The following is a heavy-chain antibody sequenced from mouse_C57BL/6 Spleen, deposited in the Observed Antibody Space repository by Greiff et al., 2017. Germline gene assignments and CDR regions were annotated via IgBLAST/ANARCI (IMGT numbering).Heavy chain of an antibody. J-gene: IGHJ3*01. V-gene: IGHV5-4*01. D-gene: IGHD3-2*02. CDR3: AREDSSGPWFAY. CDR2: ISDGGSYT. CDR1: GFTFSSYA. Sequence: EVKLVESGGGLVKPGGSLKLSCAASGFTFSSYAMSWVRQTPEKRLEWVATISDGGSYTYYPDNVKGRFTISRDNAKNNLYLQMSHLKSEDTAMXYCAREDSSGPWFAYWGQGTLVTVSA.